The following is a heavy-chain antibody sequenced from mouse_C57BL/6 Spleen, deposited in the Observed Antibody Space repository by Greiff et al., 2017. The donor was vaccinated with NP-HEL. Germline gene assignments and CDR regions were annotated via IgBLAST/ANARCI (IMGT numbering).Heavy chain of an antibody. Sequence: VQLQQSGAELVKPGASVKMSCKASGYTFTSYWITWVKQRPGQGLEWIGDIYPGSGSTNYNEKFKSKATLTVDTSSSTAYMQLSSLTSEDSAVYYCARGITTVVAGNFDYWGQGTTLTVSS. V-gene: IGHV1-55*01. D-gene: IGHD1-1*01. J-gene: IGHJ2*01. CDR3: ARGITTVVAGNFDY. CDR2: IYPGSGST. CDR1: GYTFTSYW.